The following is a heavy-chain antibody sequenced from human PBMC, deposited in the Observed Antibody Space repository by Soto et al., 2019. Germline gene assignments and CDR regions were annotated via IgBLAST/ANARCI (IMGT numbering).Heavy chain of an antibody. D-gene: IGHD6-13*01. CDR3: ASSSWYPGWYFQH. Sequence: EVQLVESGGGLIQPGGSLRLSCAASGFTVSSYYMSWVRQAPGKGLEWVSVIYSGGSTYYADSVKGRFTISRDNSKNTLYLQMHSLRAEDTAVYYCASSSWYPGWYFQHWGQGTLVTVSS. V-gene: IGHV3-53*01. J-gene: IGHJ1*01. CDR2: IYSGGST. CDR1: GFTVSSYY.